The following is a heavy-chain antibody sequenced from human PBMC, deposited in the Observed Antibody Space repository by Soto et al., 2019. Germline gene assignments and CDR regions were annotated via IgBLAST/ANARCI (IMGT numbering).Heavy chain of an antibody. V-gene: IGHV1-69*01. CDR1: GGTFSSYA. CDR3: ARAPTVVMRGYHPLYYYGMYV. D-gene: IGHD3-3*01. CDR2: IIPIFGTA. Sequence: VSCKASGGTFSSYAISWVRQAPGQGLEWMGGIIPIFGTANYAQKFQGRVTITADESTSTAYMELSSLRSEDTAVYYCARAPTVVMRGYHPLYYYGMYVWGQGTTVTVSS. J-gene: IGHJ6*02.